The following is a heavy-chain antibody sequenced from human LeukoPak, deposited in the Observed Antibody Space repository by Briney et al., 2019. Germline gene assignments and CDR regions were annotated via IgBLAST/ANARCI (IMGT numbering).Heavy chain of an antibody. J-gene: IGHJ5*02. CDR1: GGSFGGYY. CDR3: AREGFCTNGVCLPPPSAFWFDP. CDR2: INHSGST. V-gene: IGHV4-34*01. Sequence: SETLSLTCAVYGGSFGGYYWSWIRQPPGKGLEWIGEINHSGSTNYNPSLKSRVTISVDTSKNQFSLKLSSVTAADTAVYCCAREGFCTNGVCLPPPSAFWFDPWGQGTLVTVSS. D-gene: IGHD2-8*01.